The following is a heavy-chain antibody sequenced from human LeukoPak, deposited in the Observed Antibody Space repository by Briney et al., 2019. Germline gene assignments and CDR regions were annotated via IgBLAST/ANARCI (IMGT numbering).Heavy chain of an antibody. J-gene: IGHJ6*02. Sequence: PGGSLRLSCAASGFTFSSYAMSWVRQAPGKGLEWVSAISGSGGSTYYADSVKGRFTISRDNSKNTLYLQMNSLRAEDTAVYYCAKAIQDYSNYWPHPYYYGMDVWGQGTTVTVSS. D-gene: IGHD4-4*01. CDR3: AKAIQDYSNYWPHPYYYGMDV. CDR1: GFTFSSYA. CDR2: ISGSGGST. V-gene: IGHV3-23*01.